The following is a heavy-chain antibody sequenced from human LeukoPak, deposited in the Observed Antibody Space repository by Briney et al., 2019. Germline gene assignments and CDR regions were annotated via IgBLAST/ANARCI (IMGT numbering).Heavy chain of an antibody. D-gene: IGHD3-3*01. Sequence: PSETLSLTCTVSGGSISSGSYYWSWIRQPAGKGLEWIGRIYMSGSTNYNPSLKSRVTISVDMSKNQFSLRLTSVIAADTAVYYCARVATYYGFSCGMDVWGQGTTVTVSS. J-gene: IGHJ6*02. CDR1: GGSISSGSYY. CDR3: ARVATYYGFSCGMDV. CDR2: IYMSGST. V-gene: IGHV4-61*02.